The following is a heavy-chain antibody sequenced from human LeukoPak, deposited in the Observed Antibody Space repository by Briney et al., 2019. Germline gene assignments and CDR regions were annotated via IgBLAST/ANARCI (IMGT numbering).Heavy chain of an antibody. Sequence: GASVKVSCKASGYIFTSYYMHWVRQAPGQGLEWMGIINPSGGSTSYAQKFQGRVTMTRDTSTSTVYMELSSLRSEDTAVYYCARGATDTPDYYYYGMDVWGKGTTVTVSS. CDR1: GYIFTSYY. J-gene: IGHJ6*04. CDR2: INPSGGST. D-gene: IGHD2-15*01. V-gene: IGHV1-46*01. CDR3: ARGATDTPDYYYYGMDV.